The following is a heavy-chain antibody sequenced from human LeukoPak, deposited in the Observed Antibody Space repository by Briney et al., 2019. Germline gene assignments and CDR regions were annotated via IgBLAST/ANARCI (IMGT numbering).Heavy chain of an antibody. CDR2: ISSGSTI. D-gene: IGHD3-3*01. V-gene: IGHV3-11*01. CDR3: ARTSHLEWLLPGVY. Sequence: GGSLRLSCAASGFTFSDYYMSWIRQAPGKGLEWVSYISSGSTIYYADSVKGRFTISRDNAKNSLYLQMNSLRAEDTAVYYCARTSHLEWLLPGVYWGQGTLVTVSS. CDR1: GFTFSDYY. J-gene: IGHJ4*02.